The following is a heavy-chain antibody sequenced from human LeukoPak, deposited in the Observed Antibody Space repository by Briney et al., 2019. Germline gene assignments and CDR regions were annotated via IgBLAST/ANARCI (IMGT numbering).Heavy chain of an antibody. CDR2: IYHSGST. J-gene: IGHJ3*02. V-gene: IGHV4-38-2*02. CDR3: ATYQDYYDSSGYYGAFDI. Sequence: SETLSLTCTVSGYSISGGYYWSWIRQPPGKGLEWIGSIYHSGSTYYNPSLKSRVTISVDTSKNQFSLKLSSVTAADTAVYYCATYQDYYDSSGYYGAFDIWGQGTMVTVSS. D-gene: IGHD3-22*01. CDR1: GYSISGGYY.